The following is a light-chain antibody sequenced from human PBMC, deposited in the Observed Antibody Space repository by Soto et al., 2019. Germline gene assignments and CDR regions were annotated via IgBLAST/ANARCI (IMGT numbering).Light chain of an antibody. Sequence: EIVVNKSPCTLSLSQGETATLSCRASQSVSNNYVVWYQQKPGQAPRLLIYGASSRATGIPDRFSGSGSGTDFTLTISRLEPEDFAVYYCQQYGSSPITFGQVTRLEIK. J-gene: IGKJ5*01. CDR3: QQYGSSPIT. V-gene: IGKV3-20*01. CDR1: QSVSNNY. CDR2: GAS.